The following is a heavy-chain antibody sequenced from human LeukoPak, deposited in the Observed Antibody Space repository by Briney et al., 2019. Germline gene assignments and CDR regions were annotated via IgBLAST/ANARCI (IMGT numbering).Heavy chain of an antibody. CDR1: GYTFTSYD. Sequence: ASVKVSCKASGYTFTSYDINLVRQATGQGLEWMGWMNPNSGNTGYAQKFQGRVTMTRNTSISTAYMELSSLRSEDTAVYYCARERKYQLLRYYYGMDVWGQGTTVTVSS. D-gene: IGHD2-2*01. CDR2: MNPNSGNT. V-gene: IGHV1-8*01. J-gene: IGHJ6*02. CDR3: ARERKYQLLRYYYGMDV.